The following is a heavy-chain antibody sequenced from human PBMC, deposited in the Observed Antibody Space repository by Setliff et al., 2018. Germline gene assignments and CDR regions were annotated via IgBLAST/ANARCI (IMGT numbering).Heavy chain of an antibody. CDR3: AREGGLQGATSYYYFYNYINV. CDR1: GYPFVGYY. Sequence: ASVKVSCKASGYPFVGYYIYWMRQTPGQGFEWMGWINPKSGVTSYAQSFQGRIAMTRDTSINTVYMELNSLTSDDAAVYFCAREGGLQGATSYYYFYNYINVWGKGTKVTVSS. CDR2: INPKSGVT. V-gene: IGHV1-2*02. D-gene: IGHD1-26*01. J-gene: IGHJ6*03.